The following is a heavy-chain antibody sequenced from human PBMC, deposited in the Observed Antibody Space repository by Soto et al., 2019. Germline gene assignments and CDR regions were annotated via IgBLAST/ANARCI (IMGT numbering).Heavy chain of an antibody. J-gene: IGHJ5*02. CDR2: INSDGSST. D-gene: IGHD3-3*01. Sequence: GGSLRLSCAASGFTFSSYWMHWVRQAPGKGLVWVSRINSDGSSTSYADSVKGRFTISRDNAKNTLYLQMNSLRAEDTAVYYCAGNYYDFWSGYYHYWFDPWGQGTLVTVSS. V-gene: IGHV3-74*01. CDR1: GFTFSSYW. CDR3: AGNYYDFWSGYYHYWFDP.